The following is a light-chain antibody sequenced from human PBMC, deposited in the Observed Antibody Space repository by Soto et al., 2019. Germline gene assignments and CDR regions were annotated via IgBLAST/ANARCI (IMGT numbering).Light chain of an antibody. J-gene: IGKJ3*01. CDR1: QSVSSN. CDR3: QQDNNGIVT. V-gene: IGKV3-15*01. Sequence: IVMTQSPATLSLSPGERATLSCRARQSVSSNLAWYQQKPGQAPRLLIYGASTRATGIPAMFSGSGSGTEFALTISSVQSEEFEGYYCQQDNNGIVTFGPGTQVDIK. CDR2: GAS.